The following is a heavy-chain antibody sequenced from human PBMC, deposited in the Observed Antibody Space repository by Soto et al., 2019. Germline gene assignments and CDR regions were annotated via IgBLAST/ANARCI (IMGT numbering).Heavy chain of an antibody. D-gene: IGHD2-21*02. Sequence: PGGSLRLSCAASGFNFTNHWMHWVRQAPGKGLVWVSRITSDGKSKAYAESVKGRFAISRDNAKNTVYLQMNGLTVEDTAVYYCARESGDWPPSWFDPWGQGTLVTVSS. V-gene: IGHV3-74*01. J-gene: IGHJ5*02. CDR1: GFNFTNHW. CDR2: ITSDGKSK. CDR3: ARESGDWPPSWFDP.